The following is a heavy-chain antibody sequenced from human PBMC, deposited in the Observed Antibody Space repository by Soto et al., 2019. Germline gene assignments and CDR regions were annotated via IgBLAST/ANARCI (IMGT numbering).Heavy chain of an antibody. Sequence: EVQLLESGGGLVQPGGSLRLSCAASGFTYSSYAMSWVRQAPGKGLEWVSGISGGGDSTYYADSVKGRFTISRDNSKNTLYLQMNSLRAEDTAIYYCAKDPRGYTTNYGGPNWFHPWGQGTLVTVSS. J-gene: IGHJ5*02. V-gene: IGHV3-23*01. CDR1: GFTYSSYA. D-gene: IGHD1-7*01. CDR2: ISGGGDST. CDR3: AKDPRGYTTNYGGPNWFHP.